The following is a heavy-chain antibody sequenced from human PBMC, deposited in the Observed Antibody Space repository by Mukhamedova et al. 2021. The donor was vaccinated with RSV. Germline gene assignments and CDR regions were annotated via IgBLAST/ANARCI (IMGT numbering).Heavy chain of an antibody. D-gene: IGHD6-13*01. CDR2: INHSGST. V-gene: IGHV4-34*01. CDR3: ASDPIAAAVFDY. J-gene: IGHJ4*02. Sequence: EYMGEINHSGSTNYNPSLKSRVTISVDTSKNQFSLKLSSVTAADTAVYYCASDPIAAAVFDYWGKGTLVTVSS.